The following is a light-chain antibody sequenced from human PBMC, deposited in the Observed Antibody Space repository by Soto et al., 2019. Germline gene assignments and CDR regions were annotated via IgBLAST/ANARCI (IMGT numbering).Light chain of an antibody. Sequence: EIVLTQSPGTLSLPPGERATLSCRASQTVSSAYLAWYQQKPGQAPRLLIYGASSRATGIPDRFSGSGSGTDFTLTISRLEPEDFAVYYCQQYDGSSTFGQGTKVDIK. J-gene: IGKJ1*01. CDR3: QQYDGSST. V-gene: IGKV3-20*01. CDR2: GAS. CDR1: QTVSSAY.